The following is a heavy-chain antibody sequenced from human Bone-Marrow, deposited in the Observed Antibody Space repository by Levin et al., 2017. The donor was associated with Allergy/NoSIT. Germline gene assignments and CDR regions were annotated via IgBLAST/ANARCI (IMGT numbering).Heavy chain of an antibody. V-gene: IGHV3-30*18. Sequence: GGSLRLSCAASGFTFGNYGMDWVRQAPGKGLEWVALISYDGNKQYYVDSVKGRFTISRDNSRNTVFLQMSSLRGEDTAVYYCVKEQGSYDFHHYGMDVWGQGTTVTVSS. CDR1: GFTFGNYG. CDR3: VKEQGSYDFHHYGMDV. CDR2: ISYDGNKQ. J-gene: IGHJ6*02. D-gene: IGHD1-26*01.